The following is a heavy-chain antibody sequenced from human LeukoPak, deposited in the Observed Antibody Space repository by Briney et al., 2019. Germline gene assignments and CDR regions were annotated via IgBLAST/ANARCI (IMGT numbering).Heavy chain of an antibody. CDR1: GGSISSSSYY. CDR3: AREGFYGDYLDY. J-gene: IGHJ4*02. CDR2: IYYSGST. V-gene: IGHV4-61*01. Sequence: SETLSLTCTVSGGSISSSSYYWGWIRQPPGKGLEWIGYIYYSGSTNYNPSLKSRVTISVDTSKNQFSLKLSSVTAADTAVYYCAREGFYGDYLDYWGQGTLVTVSS. D-gene: IGHD4-17*01.